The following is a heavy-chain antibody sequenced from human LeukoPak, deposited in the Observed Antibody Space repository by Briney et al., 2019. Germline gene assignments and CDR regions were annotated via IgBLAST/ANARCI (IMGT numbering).Heavy chain of an antibody. CDR1: GGSISSSSYY. Sequence: SETLSLTCTVSGGSISSSSYYWGWIRQPPGKGLEWIGSIYYSGSTYYNPSLKSRVTISVDTSKNQFSLKLSSVTAADTAVYYCTTRGYSYGYGYYYMDVWGKGTTVTVS. CDR2: IYYSGST. J-gene: IGHJ6*03. D-gene: IGHD5-18*01. CDR3: TTRGYSYGYGYYYMDV. V-gene: IGHV4-39*07.